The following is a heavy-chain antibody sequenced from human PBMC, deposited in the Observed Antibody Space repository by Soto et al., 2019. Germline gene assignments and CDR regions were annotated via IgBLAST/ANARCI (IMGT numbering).Heavy chain of an antibody. CDR2: ISSSSSTI. CDR1: GFTFSSYS. J-gene: IGHJ4*02. CDR3: AGSVTVIFPFDY. V-gene: IGHV3-48*02. D-gene: IGHD4-17*01. Sequence: GGSLRLSCVASGFTFSSYSMNWVRQAPGKGLDWVSYISSSSSTIYYADSVKGRFTISRDNAKNSLYLQMNSLRDEDTAVYYCAGSVTVIFPFDYWGQGTLVTVSS.